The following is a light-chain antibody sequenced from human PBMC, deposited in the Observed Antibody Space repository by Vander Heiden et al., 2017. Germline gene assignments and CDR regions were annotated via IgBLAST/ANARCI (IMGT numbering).Light chain of an antibody. V-gene: IGKV3-20*01. CDR1: QSVNNNY. Sequence: EILLTKSSGTLSVSPVESATLSCRASQSVNNNYLAWYQQKPGQAPRVLIYGASTRATGIPVRFSGSGSGTDFTLTISRLEPEDFAVYSCQQYGSSPFTFGQGTKLEIK. CDR3: QQYGSSPFT. J-gene: IGKJ2*01. CDR2: GAS.